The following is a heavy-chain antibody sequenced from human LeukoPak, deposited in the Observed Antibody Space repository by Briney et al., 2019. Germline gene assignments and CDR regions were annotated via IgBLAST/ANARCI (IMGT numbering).Heavy chain of an antibody. V-gene: IGHV3-23*01. CDR2: MGGSGDSP. Sequence: GSLRLSCKASGFTFSSYAMTWVRQAPGKGLEWVSAMGGSGDSPKYADSVKGRFTMSRDSSRNTVYLQMNHLRPDDTAVYYCARDWSADYWGQGTLVTVSS. J-gene: IGHJ4*02. CDR3: ARDWSADY. CDR1: GFTFSSYA.